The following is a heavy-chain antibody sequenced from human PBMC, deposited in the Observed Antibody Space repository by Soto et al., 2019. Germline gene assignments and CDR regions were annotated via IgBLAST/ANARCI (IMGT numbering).Heavy chain of an antibody. CDR2: IYYSGST. D-gene: IGHD2-8*01. CDR1: VGSISSYY. J-gene: IGHJ6*03. Sequence: SETLSLTCTVSVGSISSYYWSWIRQPPGKGLEWIGYIYYSGSTNYNPSLKSRVTISVDTSKNQFSLKLSSVTAADTAVYYCARGGMVYAITGDYYYYYMDVWGKGTTVTVSS. CDR3: ARGGMVYAITGDYYYYYMDV. V-gene: IGHV4-59*01.